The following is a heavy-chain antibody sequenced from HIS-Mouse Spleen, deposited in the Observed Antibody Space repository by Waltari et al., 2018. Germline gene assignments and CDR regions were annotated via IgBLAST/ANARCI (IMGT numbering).Heavy chain of an antibody. CDR1: GYTCTGYN. D-gene: IGHD6-13*01. J-gene: IGHJ4*02. CDR3: ARSPSGSSWYDY. V-gene: IGHV1-2*02. CDR2: INPNSGGT. Sequence: QVQLVQSGDEVKKPGASVKVHCKASGYTCTGYNTHGGRQAPGQGLEWMGWINPNSGGTNYAQKFQGRVTMTRDTSISTAYMELSRLRSDDTAVYYCARSPSGSSWYDYWGQGTLVTVSS.